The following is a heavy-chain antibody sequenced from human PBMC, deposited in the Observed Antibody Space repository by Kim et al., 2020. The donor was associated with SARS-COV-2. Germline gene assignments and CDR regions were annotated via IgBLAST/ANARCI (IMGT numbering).Heavy chain of an antibody. CDR2: IYSGGST. D-gene: IGHD6-13*01. CDR3: ARWGAAAGRPFDY. Sequence: GGSLRLSCAASGFTVSSNYMSWVRQAPGKGLEWVSVIYSGGSTYYADSVKGRFTISRDNSKNTLYLQMNSLRAEDTAVYYCARWGAAAGRPFDYWGQGTLVTVSS. CDR1: GFTVSSNY. V-gene: IGHV3-53*01. J-gene: IGHJ4*02.